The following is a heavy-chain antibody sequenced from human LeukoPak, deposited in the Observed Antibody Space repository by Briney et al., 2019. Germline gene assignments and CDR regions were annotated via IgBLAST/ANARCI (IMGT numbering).Heavy chain of an antibody. CDR1: GFTVSSNY. CDR3: AREGCSSTTSCFGGFDP. V-gene: IGHV3-53*01. CDR2: IYSGGTT. D-gene: IGHD2/OR15-2a*01. J-gene: IGHJ5*02. Sequence: GGSLRLSCAASGFTVSSNYMSWVRQAPGKGLEWVSVIYSGGTTNYADSVKGRFTISRDNSKNTLYLQMNRLRVEDTAVYYCAREGCSSTTSCFGGFDPWGQGTLVTVSS.